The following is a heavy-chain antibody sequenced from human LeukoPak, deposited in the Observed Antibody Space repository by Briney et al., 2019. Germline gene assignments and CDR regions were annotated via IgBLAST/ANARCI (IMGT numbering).Heavy chain of an antibody. CDR1: GYTFTSYA. V-gene: IGHV1-8*02. CDR2: MNPNSGNT. Sequence: ASVKVSCKASGYTFTSYAMHWVRQAPGQRLEWMGWMNPNSGNTGYAQKFQGRVTMTRNTSISTAYMELSSLRSEDTAVYYCARGQRGSGSYFTIWYYYYGMDVWGQGTTVTVSS. CDR3: ARGQRGSGSYFTIWYYYYGMDV. D-gene: IGHD3-10*01. J-gene: IGHJ6*02.